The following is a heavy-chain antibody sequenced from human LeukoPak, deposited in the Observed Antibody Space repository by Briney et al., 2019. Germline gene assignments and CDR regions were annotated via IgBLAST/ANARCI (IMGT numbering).Heavy chain of an antibody. CDR2: IYSGGST. J-gene: IGHJ4*02. CDR3: ARGVTNIVGVRFPFDH. D-gene: IGHD1-26*01. CDR1: GFTVSSNY. V-gene: IGHV3-66*01. Sequence: GGSLRLSCAASGFTVSSNYMSWVRQAPGKGLEWVSVIYSGGSTYYADSVKGRFTISRDNSKNTLYLQMNSLRAEDTAVYYCARGVTNIVGVRFPFDHWGQGNLVTASS.